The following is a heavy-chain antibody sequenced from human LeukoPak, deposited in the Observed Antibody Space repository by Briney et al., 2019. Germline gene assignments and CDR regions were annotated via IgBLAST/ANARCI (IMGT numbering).Heavy chain of an antibody. Sequence: GRSLRLSCAASGFTFSSYAMHWVRQAPGKGLEWVAVISYDGSNKYYADSVKGRFTISRDNSKNTLYLQMNSLRAEDTAVYYCVRDSQSGSPAFDIWGQGTMVTVSS. CDR2: ISYDGSNK. CDR3: VRDSQSGSPAFDI. J-gene: IGHJ3*02. V-gene: IGHV3-30*01. CDR1: GFTFSSYA. D-gene: IGHD3-3*01.